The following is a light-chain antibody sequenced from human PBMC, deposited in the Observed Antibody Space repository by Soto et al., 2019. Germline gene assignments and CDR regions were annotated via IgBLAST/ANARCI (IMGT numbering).Light chain of an antibody. V-gene: IGKV1-12*01. J-gene: IGKJ4*01. CDR2: AAS. Sequence: DIQMTQSPSSVSASVGDRVTITCRASQGISNWLAWYQQKPWKAPKLLIYAASSLQSGVPSRFSGSGSGTDFTLTISSLQPDDFATYYCQQANSFPLTFGGGTKV. CDR3: QQANSFPLT. CDR1: QGISNW.